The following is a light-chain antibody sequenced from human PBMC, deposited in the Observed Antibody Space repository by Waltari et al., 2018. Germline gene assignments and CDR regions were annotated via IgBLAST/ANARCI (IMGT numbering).Light chain of an antibody. V-gene: IGKV4-1*01. Sequence: DIVMTQSPASLAVSLGERATTNCQSSQSVLYSPNQKNYLAWYQQKPGQPPNLLIYWASTRESGVPDRCGGNGSGTNFALSISSLQAEDVAVYDCQQQYTAPVTFGQGTKLEI. CDR1: QSVLYSPNQKNY. CDR2: WAS. CDR3: QQQYTAPVT. J-gene: IGKJ2*01.